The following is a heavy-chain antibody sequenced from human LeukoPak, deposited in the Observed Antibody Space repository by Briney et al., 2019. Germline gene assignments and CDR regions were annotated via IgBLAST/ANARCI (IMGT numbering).Heavy chain of an antibody. Sequence: PGGSLRLSCAASGFTFSSYSMNWVRQAPGKGLEWVSSISSSSSYIYYADSVKGRFTISRDNSKNTLYLQMNSLRAEDTAVYYCANRRTYDSSGYPGGVDYWGQGTLVTVSS. J-gene: IGHJ4*02. CDR1: GFTFSSYS. V-gene: IGHV3-21*04. D-gene: IGHD3-22*01. CDR3: ANRRTYDSSGYPGGVDY. CDR2: ISSSSSYI.